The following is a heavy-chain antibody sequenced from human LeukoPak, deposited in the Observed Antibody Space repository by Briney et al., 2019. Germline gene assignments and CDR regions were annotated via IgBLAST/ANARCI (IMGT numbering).Heavy chain of an antibody. CDR1: GFTFDDYA. Sequence: PGGSLRLSCAAPGFTFDDYAMRWVRQAPGKGLEWVSGISWNSGSIGYADSVKGRFTISRDNAKNSLYLQMNSLRAEDTALYYCAKDGTTSAWNYYYYMDVWGKGTTVTGSS. D-gene: IGHD1-14*01. CDR3: AKDGTTSAWNYYYYMDV. J-gene: IGHJ6*03. CDR2: ISWNSGSI. V-gene: IGHV3-9*01.